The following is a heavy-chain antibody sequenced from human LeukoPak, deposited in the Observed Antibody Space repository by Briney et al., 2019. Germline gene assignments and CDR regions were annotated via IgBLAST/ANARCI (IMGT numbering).Heavy chain of an antibody. CDR1: GFTVTTKT. CDR3: ARGGDSLHY. Sequence: GGSLRLSCAASGFTVTTKTMTWVRQAPGKGLEWVSVIYSGGSTYYADSVRDRFTISRDNSKNMLYLQMNSLRAEDTAVYYCARGGDSLHYWGQGTLVTVSS. V-gene: IGHV3-66*01. CDR2: IYSGGST. J-gene: IGHJ4*02. D-gene: IGHD3-10*01.